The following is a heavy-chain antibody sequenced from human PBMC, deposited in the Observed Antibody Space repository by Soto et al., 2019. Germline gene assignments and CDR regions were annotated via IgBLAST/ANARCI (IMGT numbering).Heavy chain of an antibody. J-gene: IGHJ6*03. CDR1: GGTFSSYT. CDR2: IIPILGIA. V-gene: IGHV1-69*04. Sequence: SVKVSCKASGGTFSSYTISWVRQAPGQGLEWMGRIIPILGIANYAQKFQGRVTITADKSTSTAYMELSSLRSEDTAVYYCARDRKTHYYYYYMDVWGKGTTVTVSS. CDR3: ARDRKTHYYYYYMDV.